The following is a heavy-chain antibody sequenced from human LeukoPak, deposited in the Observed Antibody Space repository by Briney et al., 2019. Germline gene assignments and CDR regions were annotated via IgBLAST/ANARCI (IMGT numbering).Heavy chain of an antibody. CDR1: GFTFSTYS. CDR2: ISTSSSYI. V-gene: IGHV3-21*04. Sequence: GGSLRLSCAASGFTFSTYSMNWVRQAPGKGLEWVSFISTSSSYIYYADSVKGRFTISRDNSKNSLYLQMNSLRAEDTAVYYCARDPGVGATNGGGNDYWGQGTLATVSS. CDR3: ARDPGVGATNGGGNDY. J-gene: IGHJ4*02. D-gene: IGHD1-26*01.